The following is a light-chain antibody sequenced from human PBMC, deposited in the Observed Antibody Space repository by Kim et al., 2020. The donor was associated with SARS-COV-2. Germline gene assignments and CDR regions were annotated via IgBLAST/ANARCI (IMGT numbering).Light chain of an antibody. V-gene: IGKV3-11*01. J-gene: IGKJ4*01. Sequence: EIVLTQSPATLSLSPGERATLSCRASQSVSSYLAWYQQKPGQAPRLLIYDASNRATGIPARFSGSGSGTDFTLTISSLEPEDFAVYYCQRRSSWPPCFGGGAKVDSK. CDR3: QRRSSWPPC. CDR2: DAS. CDR1: QSVSSY.